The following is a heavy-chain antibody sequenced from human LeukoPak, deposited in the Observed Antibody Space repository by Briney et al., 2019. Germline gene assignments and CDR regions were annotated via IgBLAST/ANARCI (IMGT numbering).Heavy chain of an antibody. CDR3: ARENYYDGSVKLGLDYYYGMDV. Sequence: GASVKDSCKASGYTFTNYGIDWVRQAPGQGLEWMGWISPYNGNTNYEQKLQGRVTMTTDTSTSTAYMELRSLRSDDTAMYYCARENYYDGSVKLGLDYYYGMDVWGQGTTVTVSS. D-gene: IGHD3-22*01. J-gene: IGHJ6*02. CDR1: GYTFTNYG. CDR2: ISPYNGNT. V-gene: IGHV1-18*01.